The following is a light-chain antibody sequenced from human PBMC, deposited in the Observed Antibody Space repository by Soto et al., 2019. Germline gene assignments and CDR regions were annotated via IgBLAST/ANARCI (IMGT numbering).Light chain of an antibody. J-gene: IGKJ2*01. V-gene: IGKV3-15*01. Sequence: SVSPGERATLSCRASQSVSSNLAWYQQKPGQAPRLLIYAASTRATGIPARFSGSGSGTEFTLTISSLQSEDVAVYYCQQDNKWPPYTFGQGTKLEIK. CDR3: QQDNKWPPYT. CDR1: QSVSSN. CDR2: AAS.